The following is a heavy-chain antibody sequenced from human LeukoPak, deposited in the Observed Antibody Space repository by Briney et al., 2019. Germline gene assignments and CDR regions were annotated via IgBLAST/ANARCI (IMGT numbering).Heavy chain of an antibody. J-gene: IGHJ4*02. D-gene: IGHD5-18*01. CDR3: ARGGYSYHHFDY. CDR1: GYTFTSYY. Sequence: VSVKVSCKASGYTFTSYYMHWVRQAPGQGLEWMGIINPSGGSTSYAQKFQGRVTMTRDTSTSTVYMELSSLRSEDTTVYYCARGGYSYHHFDYWGQGTLVTVSS. V-gene: IGHV1-46*01. CDR2: INPSGGST.